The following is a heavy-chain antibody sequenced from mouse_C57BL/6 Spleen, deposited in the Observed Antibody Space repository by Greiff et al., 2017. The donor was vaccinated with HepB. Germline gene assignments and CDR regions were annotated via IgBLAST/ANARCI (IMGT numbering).Heavy chain of an antibody. V-gene: IGHV5-17*01. CDR3: ARCRLLRGAMDY. CDR2: ISSGSSTI. Sequence: EVKLVESGGGLVKPGGSLKLSCAASGFTFSDYGMHWVRQAPEKGLEWVAYISSGSSTIYYADTVKGRFTISRDNAKNTLFLQMTSLRYEDTAMYYCARCRLLRGAMDYWGQGTSVTVSS. J-gene: IGHJ4*01. D-gene: IGHD2-3*01. CDR1: GFTFSDYG.